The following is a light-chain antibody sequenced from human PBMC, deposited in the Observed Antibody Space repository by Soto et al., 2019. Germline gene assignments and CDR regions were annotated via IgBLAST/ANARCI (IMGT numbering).Light chain of an antibody. CDR1: QSISSY. J-gene: IGKJ3*01. CDR3: QQSYSTPFT. V-gene: IGKV1-39*01. CDR2: AAS. Sequence: QMTQSPSSLSASVGDRVTITCRASQSISSYLNWYQQKPGKAPKLLIYAASSLQSGVPSRFSGSGSGTDFTLTISSLQPEDFATYYCQQSYSTPFTFGPGTKVDIK.